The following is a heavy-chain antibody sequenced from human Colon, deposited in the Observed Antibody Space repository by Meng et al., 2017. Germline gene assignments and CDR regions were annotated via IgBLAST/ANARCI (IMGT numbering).Heavy chain of an antibody. Sequence: GYTVNVSCKSCVGIVSGYALSCVGQAPGAGCEGMGGIVTIFGTANAAKKFQCRVTITAEESTSTAYLELSSLRSADTDVYYCARGSTSAGYSSGWYHFDYWGQGTLVTVSS. CDR2: IVTIFGTA. V-gene: IGHV1-69*13. J-gene: IGHJ4*02. D-gene: IGHD6-19*01. CDR3: ARGSTSAGYSSGWYHFDY. CDR1: VGIVSGYA.